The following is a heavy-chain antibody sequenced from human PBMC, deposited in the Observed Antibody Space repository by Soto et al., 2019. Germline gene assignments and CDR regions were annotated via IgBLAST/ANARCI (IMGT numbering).Heavy chain of an antibody. CDR3: ARTYSYGGDYYYYGMDV. D-gene: IGHD5-18*01. J-gene: IGHJ6*02. CDR2: ISYDGSNK. Sequence: GGSLRLSCAASGFTFSSYAMHWVRQAPGKGLEWVAVISYDGSNKYYADSVKGRFTISRDNSKNTLYLQMNSLRAEDTAVYYCARTYSYGGDYYYYGMDVWVQGTTVTVSS. V-gene: IGHV3-30-3*01. CDR1: GFTFSSYA.